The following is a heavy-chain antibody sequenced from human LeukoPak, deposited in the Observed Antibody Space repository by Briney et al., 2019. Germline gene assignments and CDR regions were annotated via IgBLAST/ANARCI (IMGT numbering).Heavy chain of an antibody. V-gene: IGHV7-4-1*02. J-gene: IGHJ4*02. CDR1: GYTFTSYA. D-gene: IGHD5-18*01. CDR3: ARGYSYGYGQLQHLDY. CDR2: INTNTGIP. Sequence: GASVKVSCKPSGYTFTSYAMNWVRQAPGQGLEWMGWINTNTGIPTYAQGFTGRFVFSLDTSVSTAYLQISSLKAEDTAVCYCARGYSYGYGQLQHLDYWGQGTLVTVSS.